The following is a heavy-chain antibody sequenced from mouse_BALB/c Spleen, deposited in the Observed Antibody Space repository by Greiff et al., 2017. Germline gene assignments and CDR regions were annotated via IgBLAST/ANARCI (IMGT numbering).Heavy chain of an antibody. Sequence: EVQLVESGGGLVQPGGSLKLSCAASGFTFSSYTMSWVRQTPEKRLEWVAYISNGGGSTYYPDTVKGRFTISRDTAKNTLYLQMSSLKSEDTAMYYCARKHYVYAMDYWGQGTSVTVSS. V-gene: IGHV5-12-2*01. CDR2: ISNGGGST. D-gene: IGHD1-1*01. J-gene: IGHJ4*01. CDR1: GFTFSSYT. CDR3: ARKHYVYAMDY.